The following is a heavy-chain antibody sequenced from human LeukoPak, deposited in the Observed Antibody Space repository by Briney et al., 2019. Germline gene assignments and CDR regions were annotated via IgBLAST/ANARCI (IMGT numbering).Heavy chain of an antibody. D-gene: IGHD1-7*01. V-gene: IGHV1-18*01. CDR3: AREKVELGDAFDI. CDR2: ISAYNGNT. J-gene: IGHJ3*02. CDR1: GYTFTSCG. Sequence: ASVTVSCKASGYTFTSCGISWVRQAPGQGLEWMGWISAYNGNTNYAQKLQGRVTMTTDTSTSTAYMELRSLRSDDTAVYYCAREKVELGDAFDIWGQGTMVTVSS.